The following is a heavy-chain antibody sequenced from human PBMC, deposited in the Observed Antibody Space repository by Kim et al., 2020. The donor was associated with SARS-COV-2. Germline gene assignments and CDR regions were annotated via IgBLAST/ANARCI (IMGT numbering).Heavy chain of an antibody. CDR3: AREGYSGPNHHYGMDV. D-gene: IGHD3-22*01. Sequence: LKSRVTISVDTSKNQFSLRLSSVTAADTAVYYWAREGYSGPNHHYGMDVWGQGTTVTVSS. V-gene: IGHV4-31*02. J-gene: IGHJ6*02.